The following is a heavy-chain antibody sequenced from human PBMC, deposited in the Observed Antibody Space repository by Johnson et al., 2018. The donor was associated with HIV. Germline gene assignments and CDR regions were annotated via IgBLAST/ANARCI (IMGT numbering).Heavy chain of an antibody. J-gene: IGHJ3*02. Sequence: VQLVESGGGVVQPGGSLRLSCAASGFRFDDYAMHWVRQTPGKGLEWVSLISWDGGNTYYGDSVRGRFSISRDNSKKSLYLQMNSLRAEDTAFYYCAKDSDTYYFGSGDGFDIWGRGTMVTVSS. CDR2: ISWDGGNT. CDR3: AKDSDTYYFGSGDGFDI. CDR1: GFRFDDYA. D-gene: IGHD3-10*01. V-gene: IGHV3-43D*03.